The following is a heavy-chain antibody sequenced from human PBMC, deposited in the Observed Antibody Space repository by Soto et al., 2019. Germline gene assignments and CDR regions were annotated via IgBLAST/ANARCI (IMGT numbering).Heavy chain of an antibody. D-gene: IGHD2-15*01. CDR2: INPDNGNT. CDR3: ARGIATGQLDP. V-gene: IGHV1-3*01. CDR1: GYTFTRYT. J-gene: IGHJ5*02. Sequence: ASVKVSCKASGYTFTRYTMNWVRQAPGQRLEWMGWINPDNGNTRSSQKFQDRVIITRDTSASTAYMDLSSLRSEDTAVYYCARGIATGQLDPWGQGTLVTVSS.